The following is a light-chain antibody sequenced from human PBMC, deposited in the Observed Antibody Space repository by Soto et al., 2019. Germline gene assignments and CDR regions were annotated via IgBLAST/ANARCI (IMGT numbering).Light chain of an antibody. V-gene: IGKV3D-15*01. CDR3: QQYNDWPRRLT. CDR1: HSVTNY. CDR2: DAS. Sequence: VLKQSPAALSLSPGETATLSCRANHSVTNYLDWYQQKPGQAPRLLISDASERATGIPVRFSGSGSGTDFTLTISSLQSEDFAVYYCQQYNDWPRRLTFGGGTKV. J-gene: IGKJ4*01.